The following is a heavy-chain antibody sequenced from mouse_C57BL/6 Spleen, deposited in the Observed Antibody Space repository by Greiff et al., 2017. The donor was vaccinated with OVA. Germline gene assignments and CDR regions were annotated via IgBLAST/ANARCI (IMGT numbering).Heavy chain of an antibody. D-gene: IGHD1-1*01. Sequence: QVQLQQPGAELVRPGTSVKLSCKASGYTFTSYWMHWVKQRPGQGLEWIGVIDPSDSYTNYNQKFKGKATLTVDTSSSTAYMQLSSLTSEDSAVYYCARDGTTVVEGAYWGQGTLVTVSA. V-gene: IGHV1-59*01. CDR2: IDPSDSYT. CDR1: GYTFTSYW. J-gene: IGHJ3*01. CDR3: ARDGTTVVEGAY.